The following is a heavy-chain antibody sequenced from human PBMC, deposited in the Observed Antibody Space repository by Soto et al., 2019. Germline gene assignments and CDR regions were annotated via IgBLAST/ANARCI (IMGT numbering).Heavy chain of an antibody. J-gene: IGHJ6*02. CDR1: GYSFTSYW. D-gene: IGHD1-26*01. CDR3: ARDGGSSGEWELLRSWSRPYYYGMDV. Sequence: GESLKISCKGSGYSFTSYWIGWVRQMPGKGLEWMGIIYPGDSDTRYSPSFQGQVTISRDNAKNSLYLQMNSLRAEDTAVYYCARDGGSSGEWELLRSWSRPYYYGMDVWGQGTTVTVSS. V-gene: IGHV5-51*01. CDR2: IYPGDSDT.